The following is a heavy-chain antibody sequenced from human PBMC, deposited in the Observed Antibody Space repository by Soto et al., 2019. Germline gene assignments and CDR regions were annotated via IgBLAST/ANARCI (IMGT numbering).Heavy chain of an antibody. CDR2: IDPSGGGT. V-gene: IGHV1-46*01. CDR1: GYTLTELS. J-gene: IGHJ5*02. CDR3: ARDRVDCSGGNCWRSVEDT. D-gene: IGHD2-15*01. Sequence: ASVKVSCKVSGYTLTELSMHWVRQAPGKGLEWMGIIDPSGGGTSYAQKFQGRLTMTRDTSTSTVYMELSSLRSEDTAVYYCARDRVDCSGGNCWRSVEDTWGQGTLVTVSS.